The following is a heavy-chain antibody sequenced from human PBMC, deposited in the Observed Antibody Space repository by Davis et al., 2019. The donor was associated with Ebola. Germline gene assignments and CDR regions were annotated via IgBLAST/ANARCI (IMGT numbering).Heavy chain of an antibody. V-gene: IGHV1-69*04. CDR2: IIPILGIA. Sequence: SVTVSCKASGGTFSSYTISWVRQAPGQGLEWMGRIIPILGIANYAQKFQGRVTITADKSTSTAYMELSSLRSEDTAVYYCARDIVVVVAATDATHGMDVWGQGTTVTVSS. J-gene: IGHJ6*02. D-gene: IGHD2-15*01. CDR3: ARDIVVVVAATDATHGMDV. CDR1: GGTFSSYT.